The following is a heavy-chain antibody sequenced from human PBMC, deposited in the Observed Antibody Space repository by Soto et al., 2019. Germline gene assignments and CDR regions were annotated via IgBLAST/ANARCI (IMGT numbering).Heavy chain of an antibody. CDR1: GFNFSSYA. CDR3: ARTHRPGNEYYYDSSGYYCADY. CDR2: ISYDGSNK. J-gene: IGHJ4*02. V-gene: IGHV3-30-3*01. Sequence: QVQLVESGGGVVQPGRSLRLSCAASGFNFSSYAMHWVRQAPGKGLEWVAVISYDGSNKYYADSVKGRFTISRDNSKNTLYLQMNSLRAEDTAVYYCARTHRPGNEYYYDSSGYYCADYWGQGTLVTVSS. D-gene: IGHD3-22*01.